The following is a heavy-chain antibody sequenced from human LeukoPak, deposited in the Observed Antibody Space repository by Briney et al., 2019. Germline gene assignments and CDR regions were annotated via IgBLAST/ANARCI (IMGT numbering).Heavy chain of an antibody. Sequence: PGGSLRLSCAASGFTFSSYGMHWVRQAPGKGLEWVAVISYDGSNKYYADSVKGRFTISRDNSKNTLYLQINSLRAEDTAVYYCAKDLTVTTESHGMDVWGQGTTVTVSS. J-gene: IGHJ6*02. V-gene: IGHV3-30*18. CDR1: GFTFSSYG. CDR2: ISYDGSNK. CDR3: AKDLTVTTESHGMDV. D-gene: IGHD4-17*01.